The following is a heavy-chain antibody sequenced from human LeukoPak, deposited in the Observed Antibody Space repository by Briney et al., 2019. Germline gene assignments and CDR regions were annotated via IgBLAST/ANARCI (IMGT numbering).Heavy chain of an antibody. CDR3: ATDRPAYDYVWWSFNDAFDI. CDR2: FDPEDGET. D-gene: IGHD3-16*01. Sequence: GASVKVSCKVSGYTLTELSMHWVRQAPGKGLEWMGGFDPEDGETIYAQKFQGRVTMTEDTSTDTAYMELSSLRSEDTAVYYCATDRPAYDYVWWSFNDAFDIWGQGTMVTVSS. CDR1: GYTLTELS. V-gene: IGHV1-24*01. J-gene: IGHJ3*02.